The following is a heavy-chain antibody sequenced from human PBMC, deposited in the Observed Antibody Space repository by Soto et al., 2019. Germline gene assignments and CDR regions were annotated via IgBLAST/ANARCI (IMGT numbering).Heavy chain of an antibody. V-gene: IGHV1-3*01. J-gene: IGHJ3*02. CDR2: INAGNGNT. Sequence: ASVKVSCKASGYTFTSYAMHWVRQAPGQRLEWMGWINAGNGNTKYSQKFQGRVTITRDTSASTAYMELSSLRSEDTAVYYCAREIEQWLITNAFDIWGQGTMVTGSS. CDR3: AREIEQWLITNAFDI. CDR1: GYTFTSYA. D-gene: IGHD6-19*01.